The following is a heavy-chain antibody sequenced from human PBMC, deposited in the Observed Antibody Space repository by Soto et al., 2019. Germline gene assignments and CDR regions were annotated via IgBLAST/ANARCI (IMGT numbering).Heavy chain of an antibody. CDR2: INHSGST. V-gene: IGHV4-34*01. CDR1: GGSFSGYY. Sequence: SETLSLTCAVYGGSFSGYYWSWIRQPPGKGLEWIGEINHSGSTNYNPSLKSRVTISVDTSKNQFSLKLSSVTAADTAVYYCARGFYGSGSYYSRRANYYYGMDVWGQGTTVTVSS. J-gene: IGHJ6*02. D-gene: IGHD3-10*01. CDR3: ARGFYGSGSYYSRRANYYYGMDV.